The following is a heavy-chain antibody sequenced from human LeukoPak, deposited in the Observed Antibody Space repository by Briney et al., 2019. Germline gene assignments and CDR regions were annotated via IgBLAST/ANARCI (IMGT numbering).Heavy chain of an antibody. Sequence: SETLSLTCTVSGVSISPYYWNWIRQPPGKGLEWIGYIYYSGSTNYNPSLKSRVTISVDTSKNQFSLKLSSVTAADTAVYYCARHIPGRADPELDYWGQGTLVTVSS. D-gene: IGHD3-10*01. CDR3: ARHIPGRADPELDY. J-gene: IGHJ4*02. CDR1: GVSISPYY. CDR2: IYYSGST. V-gene: IGHV4-59*08.